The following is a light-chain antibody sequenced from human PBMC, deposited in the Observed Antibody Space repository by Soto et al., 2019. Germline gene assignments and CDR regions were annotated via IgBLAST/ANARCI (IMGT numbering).Light chain of an antibody. V-gene: IGKV3-20*01. J-gene: IGKJ3*01. CDR2: AS. Sequence: EIVLTQSPCTLFMSPGERATLSCRASQSVSDSYLAWYQQKPGQAPRLLIYASSRATGIPDRFSGSGSGTDFTLTISRLEPEDFAVYYCQHYGTSALFGPGTKVDIK. CDR1: QSVSDSY. CDR3: QHYGTSAL.